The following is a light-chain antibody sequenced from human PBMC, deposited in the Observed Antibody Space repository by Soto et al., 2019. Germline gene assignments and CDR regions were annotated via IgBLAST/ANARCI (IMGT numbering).Light chain of an antibody. J-gene: IGLJ2*01. V-gene: IGLV2-8*01. Sequence: QSALTQPPSASGSPGQSVTISCTGTSSDVGGYNYVSWYQXHPDKAPKLIIYEVSKRPSGVPDRFSGSKSGNTASLTVSGXQAEDKADYYCSSYGGYNNVIFGGGTKLTVL. CDR3: SSYGGYNNVI. CDR2: EVS. CDR1: SSDVGGYNY.